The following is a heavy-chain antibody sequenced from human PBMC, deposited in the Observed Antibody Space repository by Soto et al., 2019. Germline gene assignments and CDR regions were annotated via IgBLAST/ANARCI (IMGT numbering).Heavy chain of an antibody. CDR1: GFTFSKSS. CDR2: VVVGSDNT. Sequence: SVKVSCKTSGFTFSKSSVQWMRQARGQRLEWIGWVVVGSDNTRYAQNFQDRVTITRDMSTSTSYMELSSLTSEDTAVYFCAAKIDDYADSTHWGQGTPVTVSS. CDR3: AAKIDDYADSTH. D-gene: IGHD4-17*01. J-gene: IGHJ4*02. V-gene: IGHV1-58*01.